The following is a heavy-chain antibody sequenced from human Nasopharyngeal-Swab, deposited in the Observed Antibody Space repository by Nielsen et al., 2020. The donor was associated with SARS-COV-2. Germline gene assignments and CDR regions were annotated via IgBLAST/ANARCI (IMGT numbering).Heavy chain of an antibody. Sequence: GESLKISCAASGFSIKTYWMHWVRQVPGKGLVWVSRINNDGTRTSYADSVKGRFTISRDNSENTVYVQMKNLRAEDTAVYYCARDLAIEGPSSDALDVWGQGTTVTVSS. J-gene: IGHJ6*02. D-gene: IGHD1-26*01. V-gene: IGHV3-74*01. CDR3: ARDLAIEGPSSDALDV. CDR1: GFSIKTYW. CDR2: INNDGTRT.